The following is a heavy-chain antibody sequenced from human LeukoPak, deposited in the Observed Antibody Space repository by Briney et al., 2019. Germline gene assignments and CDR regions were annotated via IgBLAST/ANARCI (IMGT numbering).Heavy chain of an antibody. D-gene: IGHD5-12*01. V-gene: IGHV3-48*03. Sequence: PGGSLRLSCAASGFTFSSYEMNWVRQAPGKGLEWVSYISSSGSTIYYADSVKGRFTISRDNAKNSLYLQMNSLRAEDTAVYYCARDSSGYDCVDYWGQGTLVTVSS. J-gene: IGHJ4*02. CDR3: ARDSSGYDCVDY. CDR1: GFTFSSYE. CDR2: ISSSGSTI.